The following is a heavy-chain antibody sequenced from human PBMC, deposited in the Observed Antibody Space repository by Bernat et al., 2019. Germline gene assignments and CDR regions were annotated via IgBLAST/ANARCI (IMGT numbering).Heavy chain of an antibody. CDR3: ARDLGYCSSTSCRYYYYGMDV. D-gene: IGHD2-2*01. CDR1: GGTFSSYA. Sequence: QVQLVQSGAEVKKPGSSVKVSCKASGGTFSSYAISWVRQAPGQGLEWMGGIIPIFGTANYAQKFQGRVTITADKSTSTAYMELSSLRYEDTAVYYCARDLGYCSSTSCRYYYYGMDVWGQGTTVTVSS. V-gene: IGHV1-69*06. CDR2: IIPIFGTA. J-gene: IGHJ6*02.